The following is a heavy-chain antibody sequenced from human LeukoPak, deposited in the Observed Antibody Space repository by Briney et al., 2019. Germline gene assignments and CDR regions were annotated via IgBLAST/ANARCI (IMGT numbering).Heavy chain of an antibody. CDR2: IQSGGNI. CDR1: GLSISDQY. Sequence: GGSLRLSWAASGLSISDQYMIWVRQAPGKGLEWVSIIQSGGNIYYADSVKGRITVSRDNSKNTVYLQMNSLRAEDTAVYYCARDRGYAMDVWGQGTTVTVSS. J-gene: IGHJ6*02. D-gene: IGHD1-1*01. V-gene: IGHV3-53*01. CDR3: ARDRGYAMDV.